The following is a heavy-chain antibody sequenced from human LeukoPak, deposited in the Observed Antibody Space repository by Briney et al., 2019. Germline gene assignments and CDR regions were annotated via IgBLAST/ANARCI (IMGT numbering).Heavy chain of an antibody. CDR2: IKSKNDGGTL. J-gene: IGHJ4*02. D-gene: IGHD1-26*01. Sequence: KPGGSLRLSCAASGLTFSNAWMSWVRQAPGKGLEWVGRIKSKNDGGTLDYAAPVKGRFTISRDDSKKTLYLQMNSLKTEDTAVYYCTVVGPTALFDYWGQGTLVTVSS. CDR3: TVVGPTALFDY. CDR1: GLTFSNAW. V-gene: IGHV3-15*01.